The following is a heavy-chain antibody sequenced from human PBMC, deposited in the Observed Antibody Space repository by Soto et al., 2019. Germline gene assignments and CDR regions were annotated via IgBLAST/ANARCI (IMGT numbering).Heavy chain of an antibody. Sequence: PGGSLRLSCAASGFSFNSYGMHWVRQAPGKGLEWVAVIWYDGSNKYYADSVKGRFTISRDNSKNTLYLQMNSPRAEDTAVYYCARGPRMYYDYVWGSYHPPLDAFDIWGQGTMVTVSS. J-gene: IGHJ3*02. CDR3: ARGPRMYYDYVWGSYHPPLDAFDI. CDR2: IWYDGSNK. D-gene: IGHD3-16*02. CDR1: GFSFNSYG. V-gene: IGHV3-33*01.